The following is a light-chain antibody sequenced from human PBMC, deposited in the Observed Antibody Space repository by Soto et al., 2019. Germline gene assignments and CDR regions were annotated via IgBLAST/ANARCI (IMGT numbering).Light chain of an antibody. CDR1: SSDVGAYDY. Sequence: QSVLTQPASVSGSPGQSIAISCTGTSSDVGAYDYVSWYQQHPGKAPKLMIYDVTNRPSGVSDRFSGSKSGNTASLTISGLQAEDEADYYFSSYTVSSTPLYVFGTGTKVTVL. CDR2: DVT. J-gene: IGLJ1*01. CDR3: SSYTVSSTPLYV. V-gene: IGLV2-14*01.